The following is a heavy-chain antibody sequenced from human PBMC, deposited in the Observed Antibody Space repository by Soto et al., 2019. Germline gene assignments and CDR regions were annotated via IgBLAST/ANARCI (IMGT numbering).Heavy chain of an antibody. D-gene: IGHD2-2*01. CDR1: GFTFSSYS. CDR2: ISSSSSYI. Sequence: GGSLRLSXAASGFTFSSYSMNWVRQAPGKGLEWVSSISSSSSYIYYADSVKGRFTISRDNAKNSLYLQMNSLRAEDTAVYYCARLRYCSSTSCYNWFDPWGQGTLVTVSS. CDR3: ARLRYCSSTSCYNWFDP. J-gene: IGHJ5*02. V-gene: IGHV3-21*01.